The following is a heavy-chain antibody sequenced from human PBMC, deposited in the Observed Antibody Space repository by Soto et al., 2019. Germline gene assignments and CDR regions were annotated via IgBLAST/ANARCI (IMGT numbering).Heavy chain of an antibody. J-gene: IGHJ5*02. D-gene: IGHD2-21*02. CDR2: VNAANGDT. V-gene: IGHV1-3*01. CDR3: VRSHVSATAIGSFDP. Sequence: ASVKVSCKASGYTFTSYGIHWVRQAPGQRLEWMGWVNAANGDTKYSPKFQGRVTITRDTSASTAYMELSSLRSEDTAVYYCVRSHVSATAIGSFDPWGQGXLVTVYS. CDR1: GYTFTSYG.